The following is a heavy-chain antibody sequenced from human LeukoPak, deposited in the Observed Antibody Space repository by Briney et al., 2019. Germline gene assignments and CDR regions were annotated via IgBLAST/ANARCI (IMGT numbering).Heavy chain of an antibody. D-gene: IGHD3-22*01. CDR3: AREMAHYYDSSGYPDAFDI. J-gene: IGHJ3*02. CDR1: GYTFTSYY. V-gene: IGHV1-46*01. CDR2: INPSGGST. Sequence: ASVKVSCKASGYTFTSYYMHWVRQAPGQGLEWMGIINPSGGSTSYAQKFQGRVTMTRDTSTSTVYMELSSLRSEDTAVYYCAREMAHYYDSSGYPDAFDIWGQGTMVTVSS.